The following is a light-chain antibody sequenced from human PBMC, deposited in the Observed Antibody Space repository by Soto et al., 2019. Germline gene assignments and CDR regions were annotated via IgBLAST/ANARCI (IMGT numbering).Light chain of an antibody. V-gene: IGKV1-5*01. Sequence: GDRVTITCRASQSISTWLAWYQQKPGKAPKPLIYDVSSLESGVPSRFSGSGSGTEFTLTISSLQPDDFATYYCQQYNTFWTFGQGTKVDIK. CDR2: DVS. CDR1: QSISTW. J-gene: IGKJ1*01. CDR3: QQYNTFWT.